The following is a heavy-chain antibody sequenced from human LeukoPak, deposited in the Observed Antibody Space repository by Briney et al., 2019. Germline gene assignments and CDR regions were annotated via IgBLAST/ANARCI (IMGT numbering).Heavy chain of an antibody. CDR3: ARGIAARRDSWFDP. CDR1: GFTFSSYS. CDR2: ISSSSYI. Sequence: PGGSLRLSCAASGFTFSSYSMTWVRQAPGKGLEWVSSISSSSYIYYADSVKGRFTISRDNAKNSLYLQMNSLRAEDTAVYYCARGIAARRDSWFDPWGQGTLVTVSS. J-gene: IGHJ5*02. D-gene: IGHD6-6*01. V-gene: IGHV3-21*01.